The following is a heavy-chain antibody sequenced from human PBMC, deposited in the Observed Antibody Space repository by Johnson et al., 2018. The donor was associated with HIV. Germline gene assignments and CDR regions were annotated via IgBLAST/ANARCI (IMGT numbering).Heavy chain of an antibody. CDR3: ARDPLTAARWGPMNGGAFDI. Sequence: QVQLVESGGGVVQPGKSLRLSCAASGFTFSSYAMHWVRQAPGKGLEWVAVISYDGSNKYYADSVKGRFTISRDNSKNTLYLQMNSPRAEDTAVYYCARDPLTAARWGPMNGGAFDIWGQGTMVTVSS. D-gene: IGHD6-6*01. V-gene: IGHV3-30*04. CDR1: GFTFSSYA. CDR2: ISYDGSNK. J-gene: IGHJ3*02.